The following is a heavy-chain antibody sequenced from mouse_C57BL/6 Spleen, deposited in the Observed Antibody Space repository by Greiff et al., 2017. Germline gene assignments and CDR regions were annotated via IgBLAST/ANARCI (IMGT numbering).Heavy chain of an antibody. CDR2: INYDGSST. CDR3: ARGGDYYYAMDY. Sequence: EVNVVESEGGLVQPGSSMKLSCTASGFTFSDYYMAWVRQVPEKGLEWVANINYDGSSTYYLDSLKSRFIISRDNAKNILYLQMRSLKSEDTATYYCARGGDYYYAMDYWGQGTSVTVSS. J-gene: IGHJ4*01. V-gene: IGHV5-16*01. CDR1: GFTFSDYY.